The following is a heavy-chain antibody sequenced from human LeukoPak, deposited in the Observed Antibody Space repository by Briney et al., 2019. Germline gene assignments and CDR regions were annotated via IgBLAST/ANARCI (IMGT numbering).Heavy chain of an antibody. CDR1: GFTFSTYP. CDR3: ARALSYDFWSGYLTPTGD. CDR2: IADDGKDK. Sequence: GGSLRLSCAASGFTFSTYPMHWVRQAPGKGLEWVAVIADDGKDKHYVESVKGRFTISRDNSKNTLYLQMNSLRVEDTAVYYCARALSYDFWSGYLTPTGDWGQGTLVTVSS. J-gene: IGHJ4*02. V-gene: IGHV3-30*04. D-gene: IGHD3-3*01.